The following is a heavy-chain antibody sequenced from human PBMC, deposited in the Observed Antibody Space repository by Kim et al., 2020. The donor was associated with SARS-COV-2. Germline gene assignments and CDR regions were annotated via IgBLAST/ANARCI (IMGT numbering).Heavy chain of an antibody. J-gene: IGHJ6*02. V-gene: IGHV3-7*01. Sequence: GGSLRLSCAASGFTFSSYWMSWVRQAPGKGLEWVANIKQDGSEKYYVDSVKGRFTISRDNAKNSLYLQMNSLRAEDTAVYYCARDGSAYSNNYYYYGMDVWGQGTTVTVSS. CDR2: IKQDGSEK. CDR3: ARDGSAYSNNYYYYGMDV. D-gene: IGHD6-13*01. CDR1: GFTFSSYW.